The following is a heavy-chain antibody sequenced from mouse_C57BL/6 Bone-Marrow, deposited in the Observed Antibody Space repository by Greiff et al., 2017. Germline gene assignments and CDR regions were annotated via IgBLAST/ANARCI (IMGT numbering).Heavy chain of an antibody. CDR2: IHPNSGST. Sequence: QVQLQQPGAELVKPGASVKLSCTASGYTFTSYWMHWVKQRPGQGLEWIGMIHPNSGSTNYNEKCKGKATLTVDKSSSTAYMQLSSLTSEDSAVYYCARSRYYYAMDYWGQGTSVTVSS. V-gene: IGHV1-64*01. J-gene: IGHJ4*01. CDR1: GYTFTSYW. CDR3: ARSRYYYAMDY.